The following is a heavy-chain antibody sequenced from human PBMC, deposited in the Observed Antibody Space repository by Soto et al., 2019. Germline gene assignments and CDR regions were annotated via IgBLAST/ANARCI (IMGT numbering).Heavy chain of an antibody. D-gene: IGHD2-2*01. CDR2: ISSNSTAF. Sequence: NLLESGGGLVKPGGSLRLSCEGSGFLFSHYYMSWIRQGPEKRLELVAYISSNSTAFYYADSVKGRFTVSKDDAKKSVFLQMTSVTSDDAATYYCATGDWSRTNNFDTWGQGTQVIVSA. V-gene: IGHV3-11*01. J-gene: IGHJ5*02. CDR1: GFLFSHYY. CDR3: ATGDWSRTNNFDT.